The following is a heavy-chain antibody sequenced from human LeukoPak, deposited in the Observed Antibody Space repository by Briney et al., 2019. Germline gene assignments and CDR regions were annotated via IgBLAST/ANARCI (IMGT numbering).Heavy chain of an antibody. CDR2: IYYSGST. J-gene: IGHJ6*03. CDR3: ARLNYDFWSGKLYYYYYYMDV. CDR1: GGSISSSSYY. V-gene: IGHV4-39*01. Sequence: PSETLSLTCTVSGGSISSSSYYWGWIRQPPGKGLEWIGSIYYSGSTCYNPSLKSRVTISVDTSKNQFSLKLSSVTAADTAVYYCARLNYDFWSGKLYYYYYYMDVWGKGTTVTVSS. D-gene: IGHD3-3*01.